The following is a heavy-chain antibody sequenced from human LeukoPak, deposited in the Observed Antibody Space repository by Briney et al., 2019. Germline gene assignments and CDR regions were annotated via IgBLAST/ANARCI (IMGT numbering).Heavy chain of an antibody. V-gene: IGHV3-30*04. CDR2: MSFDGNFE. CDR3: ARVGETGTVTMELDL. D-gene: IGHD5-24*01. CDR1: GFPFAAYS. J-gene: IGHJ1*01. Sequence: GGSLRLSCAASGFPFAAYSLHWVRRAPGKGLELVALMSFDGNFENFADSVKCRFPISRDTARNPLYLHMGCLGVEDSAVYYCARVGETGTVTMELDLWGQGALVTVSS.